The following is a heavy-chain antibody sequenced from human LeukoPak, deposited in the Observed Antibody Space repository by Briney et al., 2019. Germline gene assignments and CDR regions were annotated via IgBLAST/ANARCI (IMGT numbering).Heavy chain of an antibody. D-gene: IGHD3-22*01. V-gene: IGHV3-23*01. CDR1: GFTFSSYA. CDR2: ISGSGGST. CDR3: ARGGSSGYYNHFDY. J-gene: IGHJ4*02. Sequence: GGSLRLSCAASGFTFSSYAMSWVRQAPGKGLEWVSAISGSGGSTYYADSVKGRFTISRDNSKNTLYLQMNSLGAEDTAVYYCARGGSSGYYNHFDYWGQGTLVTVSS.